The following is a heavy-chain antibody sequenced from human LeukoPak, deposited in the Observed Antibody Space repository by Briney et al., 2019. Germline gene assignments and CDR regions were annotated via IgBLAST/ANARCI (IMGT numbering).Heavy chain of an antibody. CDR3: ARFHSGPSGWYVLWYFDL. J-gene: IGHJ2*01. V-gene: IGHV4-4*09. D-gene: IGHD6-19*01. CDR1: GGSVSSYY. Sequence: SETLSLTCTVSGGSVSSYYWSWIRQPPGKGLEWIGYVYNSENTKYNSSLESRVTISVDTSKNQFFLKLSSVTAADTAVYYCARFHSGPSGWYVLWYFDLWGRGTLVTVSS. CDR2: VYNSENT.